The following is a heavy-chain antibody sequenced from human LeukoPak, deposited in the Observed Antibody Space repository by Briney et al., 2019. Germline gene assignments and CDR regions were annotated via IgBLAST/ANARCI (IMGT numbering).Heavy chain of an antibody. J-gene: IGHJ6*02. CDR2: IIPIFGTA. D-gene: IGHD6-13*01. CDR3: AKGEWVTVAGYYYYYVMDV. V-gene: IGHV1-69*13. CDR1: GGTFSSYA. Sequence: SVKVSCKASGGTFSSYAITWVRQAPGQGLEWMGGIIPIFGTANYAQKFQGRVTITADESTSTAYMELSSLRSDDTAMYYCAKGEWVTVAGYYYYYVMDVWGQGTTVTVSS.